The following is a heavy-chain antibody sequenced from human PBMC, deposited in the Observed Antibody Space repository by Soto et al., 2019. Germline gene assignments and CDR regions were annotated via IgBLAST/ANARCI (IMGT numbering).Heavy chain of an antibody. V-gene: IGHV3-30*18. CDR1: GFTFSSYG. Sequence: GGSLRLSCAASGFTFSSYGMHWVRQAPGKGLEWVAVISYDGSNKYYADSVKGRFTISRDNSKNTLYLQMNSLRAEDTAVYYCAKAQCSGGSCYFDYWGQGTLVTVSS. J-gene: IGHJ4*02. D-gene: IGHD2-15*01. CDR3: AKAQCSGGSCYFDY. CDR2: ISYDGSNK.